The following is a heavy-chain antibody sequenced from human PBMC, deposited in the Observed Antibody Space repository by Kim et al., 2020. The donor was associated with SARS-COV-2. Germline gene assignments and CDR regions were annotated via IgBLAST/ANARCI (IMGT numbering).Heavy chain of an antibody. CDR3: ARPLWFGELLPFDP. CDR2: ISYDGSNK. CDR1: GFTFSSYA. Sequence: GGSLRLSCAASGFTFSSYAMHWVRQAPGKGLEWVAVISYDGSNKYYADSVKGRFTISRDNSKNTLYLQMNSLRAEDTAVYYCARPLWFGELLPFDPWGQGTLVTVSS. V-gene: IGHV3-30*04. J-gene: IGHJ5*02. D-gene: IGHD3-10*01.